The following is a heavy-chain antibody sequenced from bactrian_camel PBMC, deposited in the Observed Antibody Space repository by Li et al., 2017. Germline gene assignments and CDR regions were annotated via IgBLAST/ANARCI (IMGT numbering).Heavy chain of an antibody. J-gene: IGHJ4*01. CDR1: GYTPSRYC. CDR3: AADELVTRLKGLQTCDPNHYDYPD. CDR2: LDLDGVA. Sequence: HVQLVESGGGSVQAGGSLRLSCTASGYTPSRYCMGWFRQVPGKEREGIVALDLDGVARYADSVKGRFTISQDNSKTTLYLQMNDLKPEDTAMYYCAADELVTRLKGLQTCDPNHYDYPDWGQGTQVTVS. V-gene: IGHV3S26*01. D-gene: IGHD4*01.